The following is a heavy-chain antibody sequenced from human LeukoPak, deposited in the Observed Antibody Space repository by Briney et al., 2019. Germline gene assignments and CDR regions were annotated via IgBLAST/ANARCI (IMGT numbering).Heavy chain of an antibody. D-gene: IGHD4-17*01. CDR3: ARDRGDYGDYNGY. CDR1: GSSLDNYA. CDR2: ISRSSLAI. J-gene: IGHJ4*02. V-gene: IGHV3-48*04. Sequence: GGSLRLSCEASGSSLDNYAMSWVRQAPGKGLEYIAYISRSSLAINYAESVRGRFIVFRDNARNSLYLQMNGLRADDTAVYYCARDRGDYGDYNGYWGQGTLVTVSS.